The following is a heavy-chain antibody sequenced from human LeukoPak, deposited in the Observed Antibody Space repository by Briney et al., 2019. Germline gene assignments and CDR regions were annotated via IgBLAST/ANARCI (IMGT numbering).Heavy chain of an antibody. CDR1: GFTFRDYA. CDR2: IRSKVYGGTT. D-gene: IGHD3-22*01. J-gene: IGHJ3*02. CDR3: TRDPYYFDSSGYYHHAFDI. Sequence: GGSLRLSRIGFGFTFRDYAVSWVCEGPGKGLECIGFIRSKVYGGTTEYAASVKGRFTISRDDSKSIAYLQMNSLKTEDTAVYYCTRDPYYFDSSGYYHHAFDIWGQGTMVAVSS. V-gene: IGHV3-49*04.